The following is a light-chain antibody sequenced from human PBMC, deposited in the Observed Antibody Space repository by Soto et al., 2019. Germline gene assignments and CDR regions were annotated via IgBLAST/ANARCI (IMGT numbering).Light chain of an antibody. V-gene: IGLV2-14*01. CDR2: EVS. CDR3: SAYTSSSTLWV. J-gene: IGLJ3*02. Sequence: QSVLTQPASVSGSPGQSITISCTGTSSDVGGYNYVSWYQQHPGKAPKLMIYEVSNRPSGVSNRFSGSKSGNTASLTISGRQAEEEADYYCSAYTSSSTLWVFGGGTKVTVL. CDR1: SSDVGGYNY.